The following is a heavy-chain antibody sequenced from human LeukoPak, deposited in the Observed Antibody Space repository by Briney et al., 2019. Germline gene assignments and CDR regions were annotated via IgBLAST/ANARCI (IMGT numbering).Heavy chain of an antibody. Sequence: GGSLRLSCAASGFTFCGSAMHWVRQASGKGLEWVGRIRSKANSYATAYAASVKGRFTISRDASKNTAYLQMNSLKTEDTAVYYCTRCSGGSCYNLGGAFDIWGQGTMVTVSS. CDR1: GFTFCGSA. D-gene: IGHD2-15*01. J-gene: IGHJ3*02. V-gene: IGHV3-73*01. CDR2: IRSKANSYAT. CDR3: TRCSGGSCYNLGGAFDI.